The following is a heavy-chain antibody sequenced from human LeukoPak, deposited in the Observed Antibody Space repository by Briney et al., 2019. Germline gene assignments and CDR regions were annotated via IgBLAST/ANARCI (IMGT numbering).Heavy chain of an antibody. Sequence: PGRSLRLSCIASGFNFNDYGMHWVRQAPGKGLEWVSPISGDGGSTYYADSVKGRFTISRDNSKNSLYLQMNSLRTEDTALYYCAKYSVAGTDFDYWGQGTLVTVSS. J-gene: IGHJ4*02. D-gene: IGHD6-19*01. CDR2: ISGDGGST. CDR1: GFNFNDYG. V-gene: IGHV3-43*02. CDR3: AKYSVAGTDFDY.